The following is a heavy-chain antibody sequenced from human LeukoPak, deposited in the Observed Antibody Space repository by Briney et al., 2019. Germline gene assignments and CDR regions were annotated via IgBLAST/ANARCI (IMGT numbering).Heavy chain of an antibody. J-gene: IGHJ4*02. CDR2: IYYSGST. Sequence: PSETLSLTCTVSGDSISKSNYYWGWIRQPPGKGLEWIGYIYYSGSTNYNPSLKSRVTISVDTSKNQFSLKLSSVTAADTAVYYCARGRGGGSWSGYIDYWGQGTLVTVSS. D-gene: IGHD3-3*01. V-gene: IGHV4-61*05. CDR3: ARGRGGGSWSGYIDY. CDR1: GDSISKSNYY.